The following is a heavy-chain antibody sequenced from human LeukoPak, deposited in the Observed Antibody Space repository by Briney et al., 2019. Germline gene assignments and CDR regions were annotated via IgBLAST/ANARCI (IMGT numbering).Heavy chain of an antibody. D-gene: IGHD5-18*01. V-gene: IGHV3-13*01. CDR2: IGTAGEI. CDR3: ARDEAMVKGELFDY. J-gene: IGHJ4*02. Sequence: GGSLRLSCAASGFTFSSYDIHWVRQATGKGLEWVSGIGTAGEIYYPGSVKGRFTISRENAKNSLYLQMNSLRAGDTAVYYCARDEAMVKGELFDYWGQGTLVTVSS. CDR1: GFTFSSYD.